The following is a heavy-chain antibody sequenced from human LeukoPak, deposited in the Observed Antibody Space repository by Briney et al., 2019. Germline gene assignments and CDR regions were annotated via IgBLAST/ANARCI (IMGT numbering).Heavy chain of an antibody. D-gene: IGHD3-10*01. Sequence: PSQTLSLTCAVSGGSISSGGYSWSWIRQPPGKGLEWIGYIYHSGSTYYNPSLKSRVTISVDRSKNQFSLKLSSVTAADTAVYYCARGPSGDSYYYYYGTDVWGQGTTVTVSS. CDR1: GGSISSGGYS. V-gene: IGHV4-30-2*01. CDR3: ARGPSGDSYYYYYGTDV. J-gene: IGHJ6*02. CDR2: IYHSGST.